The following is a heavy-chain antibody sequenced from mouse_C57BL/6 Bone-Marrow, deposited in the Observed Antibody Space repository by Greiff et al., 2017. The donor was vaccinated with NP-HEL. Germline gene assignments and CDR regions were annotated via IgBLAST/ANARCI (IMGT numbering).Heavy chain of an antibody. V-gene: IGHV1-72*01. D-gene: IGHD1-1*01. CDR1: GYTFTSYL. Sequence: VQLQQPGAELVKPGASVKLSCKASGYTFTSYLMHWVKQRPGRGLEWIGRIDPNSGGTNYNEKFKSKATLTVDKSSSTAYMQLNSLTSEDAAVYYCARYYYGSSSFDYWGQGTTLTVSA. CDR2: IDPNSGGT. CDR3: ARYYYGSSSFDY. J-gene: IGHJ2*01.